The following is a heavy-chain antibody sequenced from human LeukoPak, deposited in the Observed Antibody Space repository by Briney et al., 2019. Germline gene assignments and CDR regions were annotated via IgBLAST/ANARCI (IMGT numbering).Heavy chain of an antibody. V-gene: IGHV3-74*01. Sequence: GSLRLSCAASGFSFSFYWMHWVRQAPGKGPVWVSRIKTDGSIADYADSVKGRFTISRDNAKNTLYLQMNSLRAEDTAVYYCAKDYNRAYYYGSGFDYWGQGTLVTVSS. J-gene: IGHJ4*02. CDR3: AKDYNRAYYYGSGFDY. CDR2: IKTDGSIA. D-gene: IGHD3-10*01. CDR1: GFSFSFYW.